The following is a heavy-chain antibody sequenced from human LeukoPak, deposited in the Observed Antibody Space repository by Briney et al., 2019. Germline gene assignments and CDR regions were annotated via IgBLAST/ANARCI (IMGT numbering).Heavy chain of an antibody. V-gene: IGHV3-43*01. Sequence: PGGSLRLSCAASGFTFDDYSMHWVRQRPGKGLEWVSLISWDGSDTDYGVCVKGRFSISRDNSQNSLYLQMNSLRTEDTALYYCAKDLNATWGYAFYVSRQGTMVSVSS. CDR3: AKDLNATWGYAFYV. J-gene: IGHJ3*01. CDR2: ISWDGSDT. CDR1: GFTFDDYS. D-gene: IGHD2-15*01.